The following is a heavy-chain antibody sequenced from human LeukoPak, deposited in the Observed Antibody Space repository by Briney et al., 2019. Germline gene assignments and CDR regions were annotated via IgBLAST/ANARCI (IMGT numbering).Heavy chain of an antibody. V-gene: IGHV5-51*01. J-gene: IGHJ6*02. CDR1: GYSFTSYW. D-gene: IGHD3-10*01. Sequence: GESLKISCKASGYSFTSYWIAWVRHMPGKGLEWMGIIYPGDSDTRYSPSFQGQVTISADKSIGTAYLQWRSLKASDSAIYYCAKPSYGSGTFYLGMDVWGQGTSVTVSS. CDR3: AKPSYGSGTFYLGMDV. CDR2: IYPGDSDT.